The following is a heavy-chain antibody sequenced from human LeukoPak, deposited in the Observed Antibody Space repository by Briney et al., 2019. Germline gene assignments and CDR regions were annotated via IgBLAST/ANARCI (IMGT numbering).Heavy chain of an antibody. CDR1: GFTFTSCW. CDR3: ASGNWNDRAFDI. V-gene: IGHV3-7*01. Sequence: GGSLRLSCAAPGFTFTSCWMNWVRQAPGKGLEWVANIKPDGSEKYYVDSVKGRFTISRDNAKNSLFLQMNSLRAEDTAVYYCASGNWNDRAFDIWGQGTMVAVSS. D-gene: IGHD1-20*01. J-gene: IGHJ3*02. CDR2: IKPDGSEK.